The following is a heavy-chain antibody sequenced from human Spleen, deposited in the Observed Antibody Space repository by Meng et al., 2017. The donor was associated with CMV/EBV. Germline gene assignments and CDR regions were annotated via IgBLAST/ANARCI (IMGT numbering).Heavy chain of an antibody. CDR2: IDDTGRT. Sequence: CAVYGGSFSGSYWHWIRQPPGMSLEWIGEIDDTGRTKYSPSLNSRVTMLLDTSKKQFSLKLSSVTAADTAVYYCARLTGTVYVHWFDSWGQGTLVTVS. D-gene: IGHD1-7*01. CDR1: GGSFSGSY. J-gene: IGHJ5*01. CDR3: ARLTGTVYVHWFDS. V-gene: IGHV4-34*01.